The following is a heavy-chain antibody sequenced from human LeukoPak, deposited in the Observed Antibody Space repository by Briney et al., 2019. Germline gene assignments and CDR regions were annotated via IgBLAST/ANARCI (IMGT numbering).Heavy chain of an antibody. CDR2: ISGSGGST. D-gene: IGHD3-22*01. CDR3: AKDHQDYYYDSSGYYSR. CDR1: AFTFSSYA. Sequence: GGSLRLSCAASAFTFSSYAMSWVRQAPGKGLEWVSAISGSGGSTYYADSVKGRFTISRDNSKNTLYLQMNSLRAEDTAVYYCAKDHQDYYYDSSGYYSRWGQGTLVTVSS. J-gene: IGHJ4*02. V-gene: IGHV3-23*01.